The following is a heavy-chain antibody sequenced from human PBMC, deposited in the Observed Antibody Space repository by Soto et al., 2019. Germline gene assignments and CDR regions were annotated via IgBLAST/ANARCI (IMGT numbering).Heavy chain of an antibody. J-gene: IGHJ4*02. CDR1: GFTFGSCG. D-gene: IGHD1-1*01. CDR2: VSPHGANT. V-gene: IGHV3-23*01. CDR3: ATEGAKTPWNFDL. Sequence: EVQLLESGGDLVQPGGSLRLSCVASGFTFGSCGMNWVRQAPGKGLEWVAGVSPHGANTYYADSVRGRFIISRDDSREPVSLELNRPRGQDSGVYYCATEGAKTPWNFDLWGPGTVVTRSS.